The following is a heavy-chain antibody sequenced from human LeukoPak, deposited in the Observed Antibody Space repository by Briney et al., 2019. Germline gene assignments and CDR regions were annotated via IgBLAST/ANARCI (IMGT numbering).Heavy chain of an antibody. CDR2: IYSGGNT. Sequence: GGSLRLSCAASGFTVSSNYMSWVRQAPGKGLEWVSVIYSGGNTYYADSVKGRFTISRDNSKNTLYLQMNSLRAEDTAVYYCARGYYNSSGYSFDYWGQGTLVTVSS. D-gene: IGHD3-22*01. J-gene: IGHJ4*02. CDR1: GFTVSSNY. CDR3: ARGYYNSSGYSFDY. V-gene: IGHV3-53*01.